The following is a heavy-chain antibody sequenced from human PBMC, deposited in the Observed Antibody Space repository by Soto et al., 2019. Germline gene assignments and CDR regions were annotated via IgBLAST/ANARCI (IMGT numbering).Heavy chain of an antibody. CDR1: GGSISSYY. CDR2: IYYSGST. J-gene: IGHJ3*02. CDR3: ARQYCGGDCNAFDI. D-gene: IGHD2-21*02. V-gene: IGHV4-59*01. Sequence: QVQLQESGPGLVKPSETLSLTCTVSGGSISSYYWSWIRQPPGKGLEWIGYIYYSGSTNYNPSLKSRVTISVDTSKNQFSLKLSSVTAADTAVYYCARQYCGGDCNAFDIWGQGTMVTVSS.